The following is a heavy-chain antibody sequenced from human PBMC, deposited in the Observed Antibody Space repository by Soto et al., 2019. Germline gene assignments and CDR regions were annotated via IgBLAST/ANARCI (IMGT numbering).Heavy chain of an antibody. J-gene: IGHJ4*02. CDR2: FDPEDGET. CDR3: ATDRTRRFDPGPANLNDY. Sequence: ASVKVSCKASGYTFTGFSIRWVRQAPGKGLEWMGGFDPEDGETIYAQKFQGRVTMTEDTSTDTAYMELSSLRSEDTAVYYCATDRTRRFDPGPANLNDYWGQGTLVTVSS. D-gene: IGHD3-3*01. V-gene: IGHV1-24*01. CDR1: GYTFTGFS.